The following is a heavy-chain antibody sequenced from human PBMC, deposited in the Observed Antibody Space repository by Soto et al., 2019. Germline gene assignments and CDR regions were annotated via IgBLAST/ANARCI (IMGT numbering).Heavy chain of an antibody. Sequence: GGSLRLSCAASGFTFSSYAMHWVRQAPGKGLEWVAVISYDGSNKYYADSVKGRFTISRDNSKNTLYLQMNSLRAEDTAVYYCASVGATNPNWGQGTLVTVSS. D-gene: IGHD1-26*01. CDR3: ASVGATNPN. CDR2: ISYDGSNK. V-gene: IGHV3-30-3*01. J-gene: IGHJ4*02. CDR1: GFTFSSYA.